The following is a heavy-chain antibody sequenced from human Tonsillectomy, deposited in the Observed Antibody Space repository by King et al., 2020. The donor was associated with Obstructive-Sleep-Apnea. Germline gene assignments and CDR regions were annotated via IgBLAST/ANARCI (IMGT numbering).Heavy chain of an antibody. D-gene: IGHD5-24*01. CDR1: GYTFTSYD. CDR3: ARGASLRDGYNSGIFQH. J-gene: IGHJ1*01. V-gene: IGHV1-8*01. CDR2: MNPNSGNT. Sequence: QLVQSGAEVKKPGASVKVSCKASGYTFTSYDINWLRQATGQGLEWMGWMNPNSGNTGYAQKFPGRVTMTRNTYISTAYMERSSLRSEDTAVYYCARGASLRDGYNSGIFQHWGQGTLVTVSS.